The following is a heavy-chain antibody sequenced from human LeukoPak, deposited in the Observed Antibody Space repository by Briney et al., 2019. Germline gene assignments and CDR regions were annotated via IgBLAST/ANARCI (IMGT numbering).Heavy chain of an antibody. CDR2: INPNSGGT. J-gene: IGHJ5*02. V-gene: IGHV1-2*06. D-gene: IGHD3-3*01. CDR1: GYTFTSYY. Sequence: ASVKVSCKASGYTFTSYYMHWVRQAPGQGLEWMGRINPNSGGTNYAQKFQGRVTMTRDTSISTAYMELSRLRSDDTAVYYCARSSVLRFLEWLSDHNWFDPWGQGTLVTVSS. CDR3: ARSSVLRFLEWLSDHNWFDP.